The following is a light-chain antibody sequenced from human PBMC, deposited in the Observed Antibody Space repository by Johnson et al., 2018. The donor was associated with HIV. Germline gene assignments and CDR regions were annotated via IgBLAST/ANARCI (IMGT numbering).Light chain of an antibody. J-gene: IGLJ1*01. CDR1: SSHLGNNY. CDR3: GTWDSSLSADV. V-gene: IGLV1-51*01. Sequence: QSVLTQPPSVSAAPGQKVTISCSGSSSHLGNNYVSWYQQVPGTAPKLLIYDHNRRPSGIPDRFSGSTSGTSATPGITGLQTGDEADYYCGTWDSSLSADVFGTGTKVTVL. CDR2: DHN.